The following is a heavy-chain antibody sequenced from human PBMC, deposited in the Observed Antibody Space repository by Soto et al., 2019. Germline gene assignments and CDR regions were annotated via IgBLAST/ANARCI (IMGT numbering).Heavy chain of an antibody. D-gene: IGHD6-19*01. Sequence: PREALRHWWGGSGFTLSTYWWSGVRQGPGKGLEWVANIKQDGSEKYYVDSVKGRFTISRDNAKNSLYLQMNSLRAEDTAVYYCARVYDSSGWYPEYFQHWGQGT. CDR1: GFTLSTYW. CDR3: ARVYDSSGWYPEYFQH. J-gene: IGHJ1*01. V-gene: IGHV3-7*01. CDR2: IKQDGSEK.